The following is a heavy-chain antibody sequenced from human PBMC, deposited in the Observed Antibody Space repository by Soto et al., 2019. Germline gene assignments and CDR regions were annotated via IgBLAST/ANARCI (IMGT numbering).Heavy chain of an antibody. CDR2: ISGSGGST. D-gene: IGHD4-17*01. CDR1: GFTFSSYA. J-gene: IGHJ4*02. V-gene: IGHV3-23*01. Sequence: GGSLRLSCAASGFTFSSYAMSWVHQAPGKGLEWVSAISGSGGSTYYADSVKGRFTISRDNSKNTLYLQMNSLRAEDTAVYYCAKAEYEYYGGNSAYYWGQGTLVTVSS. CDR3: AKAEYEYYGGNSAYY.